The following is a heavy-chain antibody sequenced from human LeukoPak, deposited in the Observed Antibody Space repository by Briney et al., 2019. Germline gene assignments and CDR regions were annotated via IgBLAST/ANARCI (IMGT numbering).Heavy chain of an antibody. CDR1: GYTFTGYY. J-gene: IGHJ4*02. CDR3: ARDFIAVAGTAPGDY. Sequence: ASVKVSCKASGYTFTGYYMHWVRQAPGQGLEWMGWINPNSGGTNYAQKFQGRVTMTRDTSISTAYVELSRLRSDDTAVYYCARDFIAVAGTAPGDYWGQGTLVTVSS. D-gene: IGHD6-19*01. CDR2: INPNSGGT. V-gene: IGHV1-2*02.